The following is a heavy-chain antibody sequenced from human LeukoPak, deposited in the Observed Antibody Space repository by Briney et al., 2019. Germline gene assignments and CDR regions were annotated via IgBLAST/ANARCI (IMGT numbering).Heavy chain of an antibody. J-gene: IGHJ4*02. CDR1: GYTFTGYY. Sequence: ASVKVSCKASGYTFTGYYMHWVRQAPGQGLERMGWINPNSGGTNYAQKFQGRVTMTRDTSISTAYMELSRLRSDDTAVYYCASFTHSSGWYIDYWGQGTLVTVSS. D-gene: IGHD6-19*01. V-gene: IGHV1-2*02. CDR2: INPNSGGT. CDR3: ASFTHSSGWYIDY.